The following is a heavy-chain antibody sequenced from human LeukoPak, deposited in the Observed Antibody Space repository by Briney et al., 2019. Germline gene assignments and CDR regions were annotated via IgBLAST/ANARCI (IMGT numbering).Heavy chain of an antibody. CDR3: ARELPRIGGQTDASDI. D-gene: IGHD3-16*01. CDR2: SKNDGSST. Sequence: GGSLRLSCAASGFSFSSHWMHWVRQAPGKGLVWVSRSKNDGSSTSYADSVKGRFTISRDNAKNTLYLQMNSLRAEDTAVYYCARELPRIGGQTDASDIWGQGTMVTVS. V-gene: IGHV3-74*01. J-gene: IGHJ3*02. CDR1: GFSFSSHW.